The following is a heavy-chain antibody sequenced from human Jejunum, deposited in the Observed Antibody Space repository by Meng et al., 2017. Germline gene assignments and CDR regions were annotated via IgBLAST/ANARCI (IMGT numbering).Heavy chain of an antibody. D-gene: IGHD2-2*01. V-gene: IGHV3-21*02. CDR2: ITGSSAYI. CDR3: ARVAHYQLLWPFDY. Sequence: EVQLVESGGGLVKPEGSLRLSCAASGVTFSAYAMSWVRQVPGRGREWVSSITGSSAYIFYADSLRGRFTISRDNANNSLFLHINSLRVEDTAVYYCARVAHYQLLWPFDYWGLGTLVTVSS. CDR1: GVTFSAYA. J-gene: IGHJ4*02.